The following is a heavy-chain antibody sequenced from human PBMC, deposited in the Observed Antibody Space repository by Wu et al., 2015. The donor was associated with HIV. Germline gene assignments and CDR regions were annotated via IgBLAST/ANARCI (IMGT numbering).Heavy chain of an antibody. J-gene: IGHJ5*02. D-gene: IGHD1-26*01. CDR2: MNPNNGNT. Sequence: QVQLVQSGTEMKKTGASVKVSCKASGYTFTTYDINWVRQATGQGLEYMGWMNPNNGNTASAQRFQGRITMTRTTSISTAYLELTGLRSEDTAVYYCARDHSNTAWDRPCWWFDPWGQGTLVTVSS. CDR3: ARDHSNTAWDRPCWWFDP. V-gene: IGHV1-8*02. CDR1: GYTFTTYD.